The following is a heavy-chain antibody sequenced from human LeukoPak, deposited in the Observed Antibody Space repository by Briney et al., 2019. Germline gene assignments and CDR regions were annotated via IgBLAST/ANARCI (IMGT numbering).Heavy chain of an antibody. Sequence: ASVKVSCKASGYTFTSYDINWVRQATGQGLEWMGWMNPNSGNTGYAEKLQGRVTMTTDTSTSTAYMELRSLRSDDTAVYYCARTPYGSGSYNYWGQGTLVTVSS. CDR2: MNPNSGNT. CDR1: GYTFTSYD. CDR3: ARTPYGSGSYNY. D-gene: IGHD3-10*01. J-gene: IGHJ4*02. V-gene: IGHV1-8*01.